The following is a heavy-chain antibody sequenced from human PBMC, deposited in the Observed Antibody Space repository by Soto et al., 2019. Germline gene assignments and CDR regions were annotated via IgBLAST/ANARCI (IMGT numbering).Heavy chain of an antibody. J-gene: IGHJ5*02. Sequence: SETLSLTCAVYGGSFSGYYWSWIRQPPGKGLEWIGEINHSGSTNYNPSLKSRVTISVDTSKNQFSLKLSSVTAADTAVYYCARQKYQRLFSRGGWFDPCGQGTRVTGS. D-gene: IGHD2-2*01. CDR2: INHSGST. V-gene: IGHV4-34*01. CDR3: ARQKYQRLFSRGGWFDP. CDR1: GGSFSGYY.